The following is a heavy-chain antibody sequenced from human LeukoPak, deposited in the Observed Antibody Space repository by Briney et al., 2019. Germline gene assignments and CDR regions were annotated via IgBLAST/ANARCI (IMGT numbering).Heavy chain of an antibody. Sequence: GASVKVSCKASGYTFTSYGISWVRQAPGQGLEWMGRIIPILGIANYAQKFQGRVTITADKSTSTAYMELSSLRSEDTAVYYCARTWEWWNWFDPWGQGTLVTVSS. V-gene: IGHV1-69*04. CDR1: GYTFTSYG. D-gene: IGHD2-15*01. J-gene: IGHJ5*02. CDR2: IIPILGIA. CDR3: ARTWEWWNWFDP.